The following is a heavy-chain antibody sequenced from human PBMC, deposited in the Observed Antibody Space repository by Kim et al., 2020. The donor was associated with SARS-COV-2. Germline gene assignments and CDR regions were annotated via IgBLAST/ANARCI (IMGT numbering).Heavy chain of an antibody. J-gene: IGHJ4*02. Sequence: SVKGRFTISRDNSKNTLYLQMNSLRAEDTAVYYCAKAGSITIFGGNKWGYWGQGTLVTVSS. CDR3: AKAGSITIFGGNKWGY. V-gene: IGHV3-23*01. D-gene: IGHD3-3*01.